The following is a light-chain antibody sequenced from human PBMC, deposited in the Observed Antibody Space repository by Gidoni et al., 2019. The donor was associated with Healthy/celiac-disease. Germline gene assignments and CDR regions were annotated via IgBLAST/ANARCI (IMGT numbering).Light chain of an antibody. J-gene: IGKJ2*01. Sequence: EIVLTQSPGTLSLSPGERATLSCRASQSVSSSYLAWYQQKHGQAPRLLIYGASSRATGIPDRFSGRGSGPDFTLTISRLEPEDVAVYYCQQYGSSPYTFGQGTKLEIK. V-gene: IGKV3-20*01. CDR2: GAS. CDR1: QSVSSSY. CDR3: QQYGSSPYT.